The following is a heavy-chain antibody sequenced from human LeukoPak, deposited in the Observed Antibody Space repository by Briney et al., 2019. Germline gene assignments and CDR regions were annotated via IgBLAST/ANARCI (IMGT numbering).Heavy chain of an antibody. V-gene: IGHV3-23*01. CDR3: ARARYYYDSSGYYEAVNHFDY. CDR1: GFTLSSSA. Sequence: GESLRLSCEASGFTLSSSAMSWVRQAPGKGLEWVSSLNGSIGSAYHADSVKGRFTISRDNSKNTLYMQMNSLRAEDTAVYYCARARYYYDSSGYYEAVNHFDYWGQGTLVTVSS. CDR2: LNGSIGSA. D-gene: IGHD3-22*01. J-gene: IGHJ4*02.